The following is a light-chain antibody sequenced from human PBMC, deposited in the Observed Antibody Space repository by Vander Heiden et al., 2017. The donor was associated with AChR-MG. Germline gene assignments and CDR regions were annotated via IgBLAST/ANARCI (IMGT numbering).Light chain of an antibody. V-gene: IGLV3-1*01. CDR1: DLDNRY. CDR3: QTWDGNTVV. CDR2: QDS. J-gene: IGLJ1*01. Sequence: SYELTQPSSVSVSPGQPARITCSGDDLDNRYVCWYQQRAGQSPGVVIYQDSRRPSGIPDRFSGSSSGNTATLAISETQPMDEADYYCQTWDGNTVVFGTGTRVTVL.